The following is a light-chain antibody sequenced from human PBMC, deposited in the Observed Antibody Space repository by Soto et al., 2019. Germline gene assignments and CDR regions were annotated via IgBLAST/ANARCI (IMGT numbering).Light chain of an antibody. J-gene: IGKJ5*01. CDR1: QSVSSN. Sequence: IVMTQSPTILSVSPGERATLSCRASQSVSSNLAWYQQKPGQAPRLLIYDASSRASGIPARFSGSGSGTDFTLTISYLEPEDFAVYYCQQGGNWPLTFGQGTRLEIK. CDR2: DAS. CDR3: QQGGNWPLT. V-gene: IGKV3-11*01.